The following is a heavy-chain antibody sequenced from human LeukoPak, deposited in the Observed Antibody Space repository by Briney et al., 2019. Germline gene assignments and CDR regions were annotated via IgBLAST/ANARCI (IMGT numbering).Heavy chain of an antibody. D-gene: IGHD3-10*01. Sequence: PGGSLRLSCVASGFTFSSYAMSWVRQAPGKGLEWVSTISASGASTYYADSVKGRFTISRDNSKNTLYLQMNSLRAEDTAVYYCARADLKLLWFGESHPDAFDIWGQGTMVTVSS. V-gene: IGHV3-23*01. CDR2: ISASGAST. CDR3: ARADLKLLWFGESHPDAFDI. CDR1: GFTFSSYA. J-gene: IGHJ3*02.